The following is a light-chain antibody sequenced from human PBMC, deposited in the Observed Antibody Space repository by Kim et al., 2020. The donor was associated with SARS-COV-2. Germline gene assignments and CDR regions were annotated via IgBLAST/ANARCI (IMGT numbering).Light chain of an antibody. V-gene: IGKV1-NL1*01. Sequence: DIQMTQSPSSLSASIGDRVTITCRASQGIGNSLAWYQQKPGKAPKLLIYASSRLQSGVPSRISGIRSGTDYTLSIHSLPPDDFATYFCQQYYSAPWTFGQGTKVDIK. CDR1: QGIGNS. CDR3: QQYYSAPWT. J-gene: IGKJ1*01. CDR2: ASS.